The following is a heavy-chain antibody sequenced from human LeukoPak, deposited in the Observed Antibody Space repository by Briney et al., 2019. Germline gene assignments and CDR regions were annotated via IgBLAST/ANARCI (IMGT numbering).Heavy chain of an antibody. J-gene: IGHJ4*02. CDR3: AKTKGYPYYFDY. CDR2: ISGSGGST. CDR1: GFTFSSYA. D-gene: IGHD6-13*01. V-gene: IGHV3-23*01. Sequence: SGGSLRLSCVASGFTFSSYAVTWVRQAPGKGLEWVSAISGSGGSTYYADSVKGRSTISRDNSKNTLYLQMNSLRAEDTAVYSCAKTKGYPYYFDYWGQGILVTVSS.